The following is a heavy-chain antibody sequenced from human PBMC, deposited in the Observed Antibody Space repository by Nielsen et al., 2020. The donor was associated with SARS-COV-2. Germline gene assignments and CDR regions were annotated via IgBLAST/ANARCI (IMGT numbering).Heavy chain of an antibody. J-gene: IGHJ3*01. CDR3: ARAPDIVLQPTAIPL. CDR2: VFATGST. D-gene: IGHD2-8*01. V-gene: IGHV4-61*02. CDR1: GGSVSSGSYY. Sequence: TLSLPCTVSGGSVSSGSYYWTWIRQPAGKGLEWIGRVFATGSTDYNPSLKSRVTISIDTSKNQFPLNLRFVTAADTAVYYCARAPDIVLQPTAIPLWGQGTMVPVSS.